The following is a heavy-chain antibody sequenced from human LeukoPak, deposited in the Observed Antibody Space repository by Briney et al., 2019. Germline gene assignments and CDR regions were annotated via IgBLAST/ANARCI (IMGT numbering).Heavy chain of an antibody. Sequence: PGGSLRLSCAASGFTFSSYAMHWVRQAPGKGREYGSPICSNGGSTYYANSVKGRFTISRDNSKNTLYLQMGSLRAEDMAVYYCARGVNYYDSSGYYLNWFDPWGQGTLVTVSS. D-gene: IGHD3-22*01. V-gene: IGHV3-64*01. CDR3: ARGVNYYDSSGYYLNWFDP. J-gene: IGHJ5*02. CDR2: ICSNGGST. CDR1: GFTFSSYA.